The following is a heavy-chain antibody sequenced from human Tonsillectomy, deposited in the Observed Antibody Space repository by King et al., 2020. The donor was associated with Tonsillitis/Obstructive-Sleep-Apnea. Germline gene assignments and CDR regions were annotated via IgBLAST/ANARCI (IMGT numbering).Heavy chain of an antibody. V-gene: IGHV3-21*01. CDR2: IISSSSYI. CDR1: GFTFSSYS. CDR3: AREQRYSSSCDFQH. Sequence: QLVQSGGGLVKPGGSLRLSCAASGFTFSSYSMNWVRQAPGKGLEWVSSIISSSSYIYYADSVKGRFTISRDNAKNSLYLQMNSLRAEDTAVYYCAREQRYSSSCDFQHWGQGTLVTVSS. J-gene: IGHJ1*01. D-gene: IGHD6-13*01.